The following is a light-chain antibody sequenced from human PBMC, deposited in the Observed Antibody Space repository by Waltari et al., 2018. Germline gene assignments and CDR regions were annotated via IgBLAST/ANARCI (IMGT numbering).Light chain of an antibody. CDR3: HQFANLPLT. J-gene: IGKJ4*01. CDR2: DAS. CDR1: QDISKS. Sequence: DIQMTQSPYSLSASVGDRVTITCQASQDISKSLNWYQQKPGKAPNLLIYDASNLQRGVPSRFSGSGSGTHFTFTINSLQPEDIATYYCHQFANLPLTFGGGTKVQIK. V-gene: IGKV1-33*01.